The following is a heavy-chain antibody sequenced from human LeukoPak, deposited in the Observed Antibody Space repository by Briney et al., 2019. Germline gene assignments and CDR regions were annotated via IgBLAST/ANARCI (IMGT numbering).Heavy chain of an antibody. J-gene: IGHJ4*02. V-gene: IGHV4-38-2*02. D-gene: IGHD3-16*01. CDR3: ARDKMGGADY. Sequence: SETLSLTCAVSGYSISSAYYWGWMRQPPGKGLEWIGSIYHTGSTYYNPSLKSRVTISRDTSKNQISLKLSSVTAADTAVYYCARDKMGGADYWGQGTLVTVSS. CDR1: GYSISSAYY. CDR2: IYHTGST.